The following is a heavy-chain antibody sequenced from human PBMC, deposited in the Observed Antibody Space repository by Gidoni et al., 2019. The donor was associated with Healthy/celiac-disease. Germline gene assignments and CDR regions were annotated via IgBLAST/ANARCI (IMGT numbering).Heavy chain of an antibody. D-gene: IGHD3-10*01. CDR2: ISYDGSNK. CDR1: GFPLSSHA. J-gene: IGHJ5*02. CDR3: ARDQDGSGSYYNVLFFGWFDP. V-gene: IGHV3-30-3*01. Sequence: QVQLVESGGGVVQPGRSLRLSCAASGFPLSSHAMPWVRQAPGKGLEWVAVISYDGSNKYYADSVKGRFTISRDNSKNTLYLQMNSLRAEDTAVYYCARDQDGSGSYYNVLFFGWFDPWGQGTLVTVSS.